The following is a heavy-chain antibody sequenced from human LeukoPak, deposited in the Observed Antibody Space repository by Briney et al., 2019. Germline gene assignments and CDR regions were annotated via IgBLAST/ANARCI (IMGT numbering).Heavy chain of an antibody. CDR3: AKDRSVGGNGMDY. D-gene: IGHD4-23*01. J-gene: IGHJ4*02. CDR1: GITLSNYG. CDR2: ISWNSGSI. Sequence: GGSLRLSCAVSGITLSNYGMSWVRQAPGKGLEWVAGISWNSGSIGYADSVKGRFTISRDNAKNSLYPQMNSLRAEDTALYYCAKDRSVGGNGMDYWGQGTLVTVSS. V-gene: IGHV3-9*01.